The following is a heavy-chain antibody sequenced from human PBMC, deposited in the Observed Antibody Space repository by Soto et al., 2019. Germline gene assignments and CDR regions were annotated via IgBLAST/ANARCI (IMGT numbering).Heavy chain of an antibody. CDR2: ITTDKGKT. CDR1: GYTFTSYG. V-gene: IGHV1-18*01. CDR3: ATRSPAFDY. Sequence: QVQLVQSGPEVKKPGASVKVSCKTSGYTFTSYGITWVRQAPGQGLEWMGWITTDKGKTTYAQKFQVRVTMTTDISTSTAYMELRSLRSDDTAVYYCATRSPAFDYWGQGTLVTVSP. J-gene: IGHJ4*02.